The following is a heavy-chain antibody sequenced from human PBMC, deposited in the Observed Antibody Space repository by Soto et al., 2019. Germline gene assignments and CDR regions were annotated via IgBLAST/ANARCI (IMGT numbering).Heavy chain of an antibody. CDR3: ASGASRWYPYFVDS. J-gene: IGHJ4*02. D-gene: IGHD6-13*01. V-gene: IGHV1-69*01. Sequence: QAQVVQSGAEVRKPGSSVKLSCKASEGTFNSYAIAWVRQAPGQGLEWMGGIIPYYNTLNYAQKFQDRVTITADDSTNPVYMELSSLRSDDTAGYFGASGASRWYPYFVDSLAQGTLVTVSS. CDR1: EGTFNSYA. CDR2: IIPYYNTL.